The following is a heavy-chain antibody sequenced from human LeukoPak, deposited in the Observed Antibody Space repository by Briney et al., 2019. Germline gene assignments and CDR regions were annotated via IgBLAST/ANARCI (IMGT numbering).Heavy chain of an antibody. V-gene: IGHV6-1*01. J-gene: IGHJ3*02. CDR2: TYYRSKWYN. Sequence: SQTLSLTCAISGDSVSSTSAAWNWIRQSPSRGLEWLGRTYYRSKWYNDYAVSVKSRISINPDTSKNQFSLQMNSVTAADTAVYYCASASTLAVAAPVIWGQGTMVTVSS. CDR1: GDSVSSTSAA. CDR3: ASASTLAVAAPVI. D-gene: IGHD6-19*01.